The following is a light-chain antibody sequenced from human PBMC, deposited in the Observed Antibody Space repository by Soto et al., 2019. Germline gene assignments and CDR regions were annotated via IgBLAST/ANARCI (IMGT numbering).Light chain of an antibody. Sequence: QSVLTQPASVSGSPGQSITISCTGTSSDVGGYNYVSWYQQHPGKAPKLMIYEVSNRPSGVSNRFSGSKSANTASLTISGLQAEDEGDYFCSSYGSTSTRYVFGTGTQLTVL. CDR3: SSYGSTSTRYV. CDR1: SSDVGGYNY. V-gene: IGLV2-14*01. J-gene: IGLJ1*01. CDR2: EVS.